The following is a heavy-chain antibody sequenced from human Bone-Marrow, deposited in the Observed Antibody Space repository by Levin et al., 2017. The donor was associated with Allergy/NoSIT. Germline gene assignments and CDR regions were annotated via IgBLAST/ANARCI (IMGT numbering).Heavy chain of an antibody. CDR3: ARHHRSGNGTRSGVYFDY. CDR2: IYPGDSDA. CDR1: GSSFTNYF. J-gene: IGHJ4*02. V-gene: IGHV5-51*01. Sequence: KVSCRGSGSSFTNYFIAWVRQVPGKGLEWMGMIYPGDSDARYSPSFQGQVTFSVDKSISTAYLQWSSLKASDTAMYFCARHHRSGNGTRSGVYFDYWGQGTLVTVSS. D-gene: IGHD3-3*01.